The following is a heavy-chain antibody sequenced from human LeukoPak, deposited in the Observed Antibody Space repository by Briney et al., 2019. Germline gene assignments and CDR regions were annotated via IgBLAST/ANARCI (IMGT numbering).Heavy chain of an antibody. CDR2: IDPSDSYT. Sequence: GESLKISCKGSGYSFTRSWISWVRQMPGKGLEWMGRIDPSDSYTNYSPSFQGHVTISADKSISTAYLQWSSLKASDTAMYYCARQVVYYDILTGYYRWFDPWGQGTLVTVSS. J-gene: IGHJ5*02. CDR3: ARQVVYYDILTGYYRWFDP. D-gene: IGHD3-9*01. CDR1: GYSFTRSW. V-gene: IGHV5-10-1*01.